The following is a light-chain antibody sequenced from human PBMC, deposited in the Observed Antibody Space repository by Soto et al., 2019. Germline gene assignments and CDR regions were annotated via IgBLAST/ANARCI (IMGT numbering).Light chain of an antibody. CDR1: SSNIGSTYD. CDR3: QSYDDSLSVHYV. CDR2: DNT. V-gene: IGLV1-40*01. Sequence: QSVLTQPPSVSGAPGQRVTISCTGSSSNIGSTYDVQWYQQLPGTAPKLLIHDNTNRPSGVPDRFSGSKSGTSAYLAITGLQADDEADYYCQSYDDSLSVHYVFGTGTKVTVL. J-gene: IGLJ1*01.